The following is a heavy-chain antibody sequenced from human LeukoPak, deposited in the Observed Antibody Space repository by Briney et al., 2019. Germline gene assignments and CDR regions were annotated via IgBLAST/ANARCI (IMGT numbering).Heavy chain of an antibody. CDR3: AKVGGTGTRFDY. CDR2: ISGSGTGT. CDR1: GFTFSSSA. V-gene: IGHV3-23*01. J-gene: IGHJ4*02. Sequence: GGSLRLSCAASGFTFSSSAMSWVRQATGKGLYWVSAISGSGTGTYYADSVKGRFTISRDNSKNTLYLQMNSLRAEDTAVYYCAKVGGTGTRFDYWGQGTLVTVSS. D-gene: IGHD1-7*01.